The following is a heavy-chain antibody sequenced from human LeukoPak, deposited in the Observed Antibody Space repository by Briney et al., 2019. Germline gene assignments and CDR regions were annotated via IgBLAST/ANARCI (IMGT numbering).Heavy chain of an antibody. CDR1: GGSFSGYY. D-gene: IGHD5-18*01. CDR2: INHSGST. J-gene: IGHJ4*02. CDR3: ASYTAGGGGLDY. V-gene: IGHV4-34*01. Sequence: TSETLSLTCAVYGGSFSGYYWSWIRQPPGKGLEWIGEINHSGSTNYNPSLKSRVTISVDTSKNQFSLKLSSVTAADTAVYYCASYTAGGGGLDYWGQGTLVTVSS.